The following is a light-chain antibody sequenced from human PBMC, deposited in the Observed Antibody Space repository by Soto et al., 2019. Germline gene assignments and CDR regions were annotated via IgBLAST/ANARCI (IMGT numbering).Light chain of an antibody. J-gene: IGLJ1*01. Sequence: QSVLTQPPSASGSPGQSVTISCTGTSSDVGGYNYVSWYQQHPGKAPKLMIYEVSKRPSGVPDRFSGSKSGNTASLTVSGLQAEEEADYYCSSYAGSNNFPYVFGTGTKLTVL. CDR2: EVS. V-gene: IGLV2-8*01. CDR3: SSYAGSNNFPYV. CDR1: SSDVGGYNY.